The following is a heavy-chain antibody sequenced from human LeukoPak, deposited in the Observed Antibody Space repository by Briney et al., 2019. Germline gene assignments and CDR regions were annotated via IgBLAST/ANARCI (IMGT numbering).Heavy chain of an antibody. V-gene: IGHV3-74*01. D-gene: IGHD3-16*01. CDR2: INTDTSGT. CDR3: ARAGAYHFDN. CDR1: GFTFSDYW. J-gene: IGHJ4*02. Sequence: GGSLRLSCAASGFTFSDYWMHWVRQAPGKGLVWVSVINTDTSGTYYADPVRGRFTISRDNAENTLYLQMNSLRAEDTAVYYCARAGAYHFDNWGQGTLVTVSS.